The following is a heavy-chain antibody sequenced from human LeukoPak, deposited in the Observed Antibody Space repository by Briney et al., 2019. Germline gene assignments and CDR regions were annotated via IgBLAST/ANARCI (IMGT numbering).Heavy chain of an antibody. D-gene: IGHD3-22*01. V-gene: IGHV3-23*01. CDR3: AKDQASMIDSPTDY. Sequence: GGSLRLTCAASDSSFRSHDMSWVRQTSEKGLEWVSSIAADDASFYADSVRGRFTISRDNSKNALYLQMNSLRAEDTAVYYCAKDQASMIDSPTDYWGQGTLVTVSS. CDR2: IAADDAS. J-gene: IGHJ4*02. CDR1: DSSFRSHD.